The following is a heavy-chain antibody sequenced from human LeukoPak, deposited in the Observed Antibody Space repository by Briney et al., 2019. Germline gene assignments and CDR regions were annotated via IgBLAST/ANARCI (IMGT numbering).Heavy chain of an antibody. Sequence: GESLKISCKGSGYSFTSYWISWVRQMPGKGLEWMGRIDPSDSYTNYSPSFQGHVTISADKSISTAYLQWSSLKASDTAMYYCARHVYYYGSGSYSLVYYYGMDIWGKGTTVIVSS. CDR2: IDPSDSYT. D-gene: IGHD3-10*01. CDR1: GYSFTSYW. J-gene: IGHJ6*04. V-gene: IGHV5-10-1*01. CDR3: ARHVYYYGSGSYSLVYYYGMDI.